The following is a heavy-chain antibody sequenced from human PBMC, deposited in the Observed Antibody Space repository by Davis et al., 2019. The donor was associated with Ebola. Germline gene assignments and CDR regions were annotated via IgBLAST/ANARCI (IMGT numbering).Heavy chain of an antibody. CDR1: GGSFSGYY. CDR2: INHSGST. D-gene: IGHD5-12*01. J-gene: IGHJ4*02. V-gene: IGHV4-34*01. CDR3: ARQNNSGLRVFDY. Sequence: SETLSLTCAVYGGSFSGYYWSWIRQPPGKGLEWIGEINHSGSTNYNPSLKSRVTISVDTSKNQFSLKLSSVTAADTAVYYCARQNNSGLRVFDYWGQGTLVTVSS.